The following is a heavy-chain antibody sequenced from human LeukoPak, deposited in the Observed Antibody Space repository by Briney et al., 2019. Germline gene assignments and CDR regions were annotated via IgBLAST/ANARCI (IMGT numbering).Heavy chain of an antibody. CDR3: ARVAIMVRGVNLFHQ. J-gene: IGHJ1*01. CDR1: GYTFTGYY. Sequence: ASVKVSCKASGYTFTGYYMHWVRQAPGQGLEWMGWINPNSGDTNYAQKFQGRVIMTWDTSISTAYTELSRLKSDDTAVFYCARVAIMVRGVNLFHQWGQGTLVTVSS. D-gene: IGHD3-10*01. CDR2: INPNSGDT. V-gene: IGHV1-2*02.